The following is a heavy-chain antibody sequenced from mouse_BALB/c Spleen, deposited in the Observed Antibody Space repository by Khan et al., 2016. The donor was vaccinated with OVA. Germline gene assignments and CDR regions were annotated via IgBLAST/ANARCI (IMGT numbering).Heavy chain of an antibody. CDR1: GFNIKDSY. J-gene: IGHJ3*01. V-gene: IGHV14-1*02. Sequence: VQLQQSGAELVRPGALVKLSCKASGFNIKDSYMHWVKQRPEQGLKWIGWIDPENGETVYDPRFQGKASITSDTSSNTAYLQFSSLTSEDTAVYYCARSGYFAWFTYWGQGTLVTVSA. CDR3: ARSGYFAWFTY. CDR2: IDPENGET.